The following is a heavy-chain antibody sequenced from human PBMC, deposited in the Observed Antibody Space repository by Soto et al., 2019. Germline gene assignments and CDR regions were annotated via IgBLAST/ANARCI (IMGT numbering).Heavy chain of an antibody. CDR1: GFTFSSYA. Sequence: GGSLRLSCAASGFTFSSYAMSWVRQAPGKGLEWVSAISGGGGSTYYADSVKGRFTISRANSKNTLYLQMNSLRAADTAVYYCAKVDRSIAVAGAFDIWGQGTMVTV. J-gene: IGHJ3*02. V-gene: IGHV3-23*01. D-gene: IGHD6-19*01. CDR2: ISGGGGST. CDR3: AKVDRSIAVAGAFDI.